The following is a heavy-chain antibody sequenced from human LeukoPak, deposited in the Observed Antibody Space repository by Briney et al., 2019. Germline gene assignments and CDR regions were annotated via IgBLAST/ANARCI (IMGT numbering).Heavy chain of an antibody. CDR3: ASKSGYDAGFDY. Sequence: SETLSLTCAVSGYSFSSGYYWGWIRQPPGKGLEWIGNIYHSGTTSYNPSLKSRVTISGDTSKNHFSLNLSSVTAADTAVYFCASKSGYDAGFDYWGQGTLVTVSS. CDR2: IYHSGTT. V-gene: IGHV4-38-2*01. J-gene: IGHJ4*02. D-gene: IGHD5-12*01. CDR1: GYSFSSGYY.